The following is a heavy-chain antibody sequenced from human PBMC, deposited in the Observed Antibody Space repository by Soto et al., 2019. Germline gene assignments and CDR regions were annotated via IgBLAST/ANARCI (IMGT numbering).Heavy chain of an antibody. V-gene: IGHV1-69*02. CDR1: GGTFSSYT. CDR3: ARALYCSSTSCYAGWFDP. Sequence: QVQLVQSGAEVKKPGSSVKVSCKASGGTFSSYTISWVRQAPGQGLEWMGRIIPILGIANYAQKFQGRVTITADKSTSTAYMELSSLRSEDTAVYYCARALYCSSTSCYAGWFDPWGQGTLVTVSS. J-gene: IGHJ5*02. D-gene: IGHD2-2*01. CDR2: IIPILGIA.